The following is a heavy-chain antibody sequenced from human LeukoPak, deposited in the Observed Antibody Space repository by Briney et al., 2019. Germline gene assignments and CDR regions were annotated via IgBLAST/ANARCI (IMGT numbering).Heavy chain of an antibody. CDR1: GFTFSSYA. CDR2: ISYDGSNK. CDR3: ARARSGYSYLIDY. Sequence: GGPLRLSCAASGFTFSSYAMHWVRQAPGKGLEWVAVISYDGSNKYYADSVKGRFTISRDNAKNSLYLQMNSLRAEDTAVYYCARARSGYSYLIDYWGQGTLVTVSS. J-gene: IGHJ4*02. V-gene: IGHV3-30-3*01. D-gene: IGHD5-18*01.